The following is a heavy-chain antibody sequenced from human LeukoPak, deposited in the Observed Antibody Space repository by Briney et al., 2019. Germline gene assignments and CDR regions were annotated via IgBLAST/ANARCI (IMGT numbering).Heavy chain of an antibody. J-gene: IGHJ3*02. V-gene: IGHV1-18*01. CDR3: ARDLPLLRLFRPGDAFDI. CDR1: GYTFTSYG. Sequence: ASVKVSCKASGYTFTSYGISWVRQAPGQGLEWMGWISAYNGNTNYAQKLQGRVTMTTDTSTSTAYMELRSLRSDDTAVYYCARDLPLLRLFRPGDAFDIWGQGTMVTVSS. CDR2: ISAYNGNT. D-gene: IGHD3-3*01.